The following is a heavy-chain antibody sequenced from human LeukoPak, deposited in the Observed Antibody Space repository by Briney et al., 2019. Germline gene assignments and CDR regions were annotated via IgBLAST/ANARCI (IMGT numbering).Heavy chain of an antibody. CDR1: GGSISSYY. CDR3: ASNYYGSGSLDY. V-gene: IGHV4-59*08. D-gene: IGHD3-10*01. Sequence: PSESLSLTCIVSGGSISSYYWSWIRQPPGKGLEWIGYLYYSGSANYNPSLKSRVTISVDTSKKQFSLKLSSVTAADTAVYYCASNYYGSGSLDYWGQGNLVTVSS. J-gene: IGHJ4*02. CDR2: LYYSGSA.